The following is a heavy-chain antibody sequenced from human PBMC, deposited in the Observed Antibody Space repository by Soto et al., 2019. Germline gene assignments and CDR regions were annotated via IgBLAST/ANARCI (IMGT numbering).Heavy chain of an antibody. J-gene: IGHJ6*02. V-gene: IGHV3-21*01. CDR1: GFTFSSYS. D-gene: IGHD2-2*01. CDR3: ARRSCSSTSCSGYYYGMDV. CDR2: ISSSSSYI. Sequence: EVQLVESGGGLVKPGGSLRLSCAASGFTFSSYSMNWVRQAPGKGLEWVSSISSSSSYIYYADSVKGRFTISRDNAKNSLYLQMNSLRAEDTAVYYCARRSCSSTSCSGYYYGMDVWGQGTTVTVSS.